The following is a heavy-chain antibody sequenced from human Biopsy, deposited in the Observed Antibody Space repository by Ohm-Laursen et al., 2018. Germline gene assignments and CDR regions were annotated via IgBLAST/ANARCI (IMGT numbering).Heavy chain of an antibody. CDR3: ATFRASWDTTQGGDY. Sequence: SQTLSLTCTVSGVSISVDGYYWAWSRQLPGKGLDWIGYIYHSGTTYYNPSLKSRLTMSVDTSKNEFSLRLRSVTAADTAVYFCATFRASWDTTQGGDYWGQGTLVTVSS. J-gene: IGHJ4*02. D-gene: IGHD1-26*01. CDR1: GVSISVDGYY. CDR2: IYHSGTT. V-gene: IGHV4-31*03.